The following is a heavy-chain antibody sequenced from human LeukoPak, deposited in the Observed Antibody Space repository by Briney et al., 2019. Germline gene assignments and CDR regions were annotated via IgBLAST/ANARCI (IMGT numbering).Heavy chain of an antibody. J-gene: IGHJ4*02. D-gene: IGHD3-10*01. V-gene: IGHV3-23*01. CDR2: IGVSTADT. CDR3: AREVRVGGLLSLDY. CDR1: GLTFSSYA. Sequence: LAGGSLRLSCTASGLTFSSYAMSWVRQAPGKGLEWVSVIGVSTADTYYADSVKGRFTISRDTSKNTLYLRVNSLRAEDTAIYYCAREVRVGGLLSLDYWGQGTLVTVPS.